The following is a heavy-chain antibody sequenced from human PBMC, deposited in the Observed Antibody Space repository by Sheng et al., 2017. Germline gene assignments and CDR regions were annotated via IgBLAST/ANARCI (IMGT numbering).Heavy chain of an antibody. V-gene: IGHV4-39*01. D-gene: IGHD6-19*01. CDR1: VAPSAVLLTT. CDR2: SIIVGTT. CDR3: ARQKISGGSWFDP. Sequence: QLQLQESGPGAAEAFGRPCPSFALSLVAPSAVLLTTGAGSASPQGRGWSGLGVSIIVGTTYYSPSLKSRVTISVDTSKNQFSLKLNSVTAADTAVYYCARQKISGGSWFDPWGQGTLVTVSS. J-gene: IGHJ5*02.